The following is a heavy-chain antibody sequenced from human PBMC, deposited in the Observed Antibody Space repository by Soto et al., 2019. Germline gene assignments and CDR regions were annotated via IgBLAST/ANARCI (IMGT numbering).Heavy chain of an antibody. CDR1: GGSISSYY. J-gene: IGHJ6*03. Sequence: SETLSLTCSVSGGSISSYYWSWIRQPPGKGLEWIGYIYYSGSTNYNPSLKSRVTFSVDTAKNYFSLRLSSVTAADTAVYYCARGSSWYSSYYMDVWGKGTTVTVSS. V-gene: IGHV4-59*01. D-gene: IGHD6-13*01. CDR2: IYYSGST. CDR3: ARGSSWYSSYYMDV.